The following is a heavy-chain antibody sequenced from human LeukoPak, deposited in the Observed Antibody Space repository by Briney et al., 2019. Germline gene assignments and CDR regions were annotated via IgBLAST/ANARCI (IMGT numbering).Heavy chain of an antibody. CDR1: GYSFINYW. V-gene: IGHV5-51*01. D-gene: IGHD3-10*01. J-gene: IGHJ4*02. CDR3: ARPHYYGSGSYGY. CDR2: IYPGDSDT. Sequence: LGESLKISCKGSGYSFINYWIGWVRQMPGKGLEWMGIIYPGDSDTRYSPSFQGQVTISADKSISTAYLQWSSLKASDTAMYYCARPHYYGSGSYGYWGQGTLVTVSS.